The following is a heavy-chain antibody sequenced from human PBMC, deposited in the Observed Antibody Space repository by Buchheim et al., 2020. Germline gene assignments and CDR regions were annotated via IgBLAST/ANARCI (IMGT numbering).Heavy chain of an antibody. J-gene: IGHJ5*02. CDR3: ARSITIEDWFDP. Sequence: QLQLQESGSGLVKPSQTLSLTCAVSGGSISSGGYSWSWIRQPPGKGLEWIGYIYHSGSTYYNPSPKSRVTISEDRHKNHLSLKLSSVTAADTAVYYCARSITIEDWFDPWGQGTL. CDR2: IYHSGST. V-gene: IGHV4-30-2*01. D-gene: IGHD3-10*01. CDR1: GGSISSGGYS.